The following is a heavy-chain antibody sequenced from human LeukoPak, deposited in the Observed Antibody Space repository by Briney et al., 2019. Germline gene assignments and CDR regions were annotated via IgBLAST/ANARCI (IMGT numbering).Heavy chain of an antibody. J-gene: IGHJ4*02. Sequence: GGSLRLSCAASGFTFSSYAMHWVRQAPGKGLEWVASISYVGSNKYYADSVKGRFTISRDKSKNTLYLQMNSLRAEDTAVYYRGGGYGGNSDYFDYWGQGTLVTVSS. V-gene: IGHV3-30*04. CDR1: GFTFSSYA. CDR3: GGGYGGNSDYFDY. D-gene: IGHD4-23*01. CDR2: ISYVGSNK.